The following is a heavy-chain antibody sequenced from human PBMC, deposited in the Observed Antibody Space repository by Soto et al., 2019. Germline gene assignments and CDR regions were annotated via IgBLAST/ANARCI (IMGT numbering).Heavy chain of an antibody. D-gene: IGHD3-3*01. V-gene: IGHV3-9*01. CDR2: ISWNSGSI. Sequence: GGSLRLSCAASGFTFDDYAMHWVRQAPGKGLEWVSGISWNSGSIGYADSVKGRFTISRDNAKNSLYLQMNSLRAEDTALYYCAKDRDYDPDAFDIWGQGTMVTVSS. CDR3: AKDRDYDPDAFDI. CDR1: GFTFDDYA. J-gene: IGHJ3*02.